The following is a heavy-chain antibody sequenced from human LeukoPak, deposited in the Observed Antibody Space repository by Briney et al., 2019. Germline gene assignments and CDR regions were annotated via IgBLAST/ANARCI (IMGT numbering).Heavy chain of an antibody. D-gene: IGHD4/OR15-4a*01. CDR1: GFSFTSYN. J-gene: IGHJ4*02. Sequence: GGSLRLSCAASGFSFTSYNFHWVRQASGKGLQWLGFISYDGNIKYEDSVEGRFTISRDNSKNTLFLQMNSLRAEDTAIYYCGRDFVNGAKARFDCWGQGTLVTVSS. V-gene: IGHV3-30*03. CDR3: GRDFVNGAKARFDC. CDR2: ISYDGNIK.